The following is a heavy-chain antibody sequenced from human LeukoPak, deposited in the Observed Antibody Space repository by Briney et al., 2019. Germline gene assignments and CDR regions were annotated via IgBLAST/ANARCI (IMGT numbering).Heavy chain of an antibody. CDR1: GYTFTSYD. CDR2: MNPNSGNT. D-gene: IGHD6-6*01. Sequence: ASVKVSCKASGYTFTSYDINWVRQATGQGLQWMGWMNPNSGNTGYAQKFQGRVTMTRTTSISTAYMELSSLRSEDTAVYYCARGSAARLITYYYYYYMDVWGKGTTVTVSS. V-gene: IGHV1-8*01. CDR3: ARGSAARLITYYYYYYMDV. J-gene: IGHJ6*03.